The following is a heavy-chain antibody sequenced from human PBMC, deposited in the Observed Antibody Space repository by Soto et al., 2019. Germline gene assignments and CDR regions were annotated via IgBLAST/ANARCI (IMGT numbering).Heavy chain of an antibody. V-gene: IGHV3-30-3*01. CDR3: ARDEGSWTIFYYFDY. CDR2: ISYDGSNK. CDR1: GFTFSSYA. J-gene: IGHJ4*02. D-gene: IGHD6-13*01. Sequence: GGSLRLSCAASGFTFSSYAMHWVRQAPGKGLEWVAVISYDGSNKYYADSVKGRFTISRDNSKNTLYLQMNSLRAEDTAVYYCARDEGSWTIFYYFDYWGQGTLVTVSS.